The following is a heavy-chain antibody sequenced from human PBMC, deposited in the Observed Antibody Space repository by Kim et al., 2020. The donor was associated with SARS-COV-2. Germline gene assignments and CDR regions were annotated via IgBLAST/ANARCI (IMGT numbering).Heavy chain of an antibody. V-gene: IGHV3-30*04. CDR3: ARGKGGYYSQFDY. D-gene: IGHD3-22*01. CDR2: ISYDGSNK. Sequence: GGSLRLSCAASGFTFSSYAMHWVRQAPGKGLEWVAVISYDGSNKYYADSVKGRFTISRDNSKNTLYLQMNSLRAEDTAVYYCARGKGGYYSQFDYWGQGTLVTVSS. CDR1: GFTFSSYA. J-gene: IGHJ4*02.